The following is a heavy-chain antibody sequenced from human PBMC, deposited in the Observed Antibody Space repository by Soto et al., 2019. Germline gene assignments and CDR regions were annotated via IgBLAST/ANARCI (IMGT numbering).Heavy chain of an antibody. V-gene: IGHV4-59*01. D-gene: IGHD6-13*01. Sequence: QVQLQESGPRLVKPSETLSLTCTVSGASMTSNYWSWIRQTPTKGLEWIGFIYHSGGTNVHPSLKSRVTLSVDNSKNQISLRLSSVPAADTAVYYCAGHAGYFAPVDHWGQGTPVIVSP. CDR1: GASMTSNY. CDR3: AGHAGYFAPVDH. J-gene: IGHJ4*02. CDR2: IYHSGGT.